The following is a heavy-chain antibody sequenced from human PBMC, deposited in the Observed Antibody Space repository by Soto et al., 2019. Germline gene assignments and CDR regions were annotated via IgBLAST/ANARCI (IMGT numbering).Heavy chain of an antibody. Sequence: GGSLRLSCSASGFTFSSYAMHWVRQAPGKGLEYVSAISSNGGSTYYADSVKGRFTISRDNSKNTLYLQMSSLRAEDTAVYYCVKGRVDTAMASYYYYYGMDVWGQGTTVTVSS. CDR2: ISSNGGST. J-gene: IGHJ6*02. V-gene: IGHV3-64D*08. CDR1: GFTFSSYA. CDR3: VKGRVDTAMASYYYYYGMDV. D-gene: IGHD5-18*01.